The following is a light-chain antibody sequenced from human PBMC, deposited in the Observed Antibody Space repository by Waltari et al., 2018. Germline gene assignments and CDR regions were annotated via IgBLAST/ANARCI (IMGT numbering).Light chain of an antibody. CDR1: GEYSAYA. V-gene: IGLV4-69*01. Sequence: LVLTQSPSASASLGASVKLTCSLPGEYSAYAIAWHQQQPLQGPRYLMTVNSDGSHKKGDGISERLSGSSSDVDVYLIISRLQSDDEADYFCQTWGTGIQVFGSGTKLTVL. CDR3: QTWGTGIQV. CDR2: VNSDGSH. J-gene: IGLJ3*02.